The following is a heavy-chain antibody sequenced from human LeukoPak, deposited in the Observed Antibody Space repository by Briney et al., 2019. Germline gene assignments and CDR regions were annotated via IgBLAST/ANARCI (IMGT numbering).Heavy chain of an antibody. J-gene: IGHJ3*02. CDR2: INHSGST. CDR1: GGSFSGYY. CDR3: ARGSPIQLWADAFDI. D-gene: IGHD5-18*01. V-gene: IGHV4-34*01. Sequence: PSETLSRTCAVYGGSFSGYYWSWIRQPPGKGLEWIGEINHSGSTNYNPSLKSRVTISVDTSKNQFSLKLSSVTAADTAVYYCARGSPIQLWADAFDILGQGTMVTVSS.